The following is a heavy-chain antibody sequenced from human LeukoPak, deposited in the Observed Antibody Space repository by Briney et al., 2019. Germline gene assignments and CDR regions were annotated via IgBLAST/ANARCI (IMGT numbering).Heavy chain of an antibody. J-gene: IGHJ4*02. V-gene: IGHV3-23*01. CDR1: GFTFSNYG. CDR2: ISGSGVST. Sequence: PGRSLRLSCVVSGFTFSNYGMSWVRQAPGKGLEWISSISGSGVSTYYADSVKGRFTISRGNSKNTLYLQMNGLRAEDTALYYCAKHELWNAGSGSYYIVWGQGTLVTVSS. CDR3: AKHELWNAGSGSYYIV. D-gene: IGHD3-10*01.